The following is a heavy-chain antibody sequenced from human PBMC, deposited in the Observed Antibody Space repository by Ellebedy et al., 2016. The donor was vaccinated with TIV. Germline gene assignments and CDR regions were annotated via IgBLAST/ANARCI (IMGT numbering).Heavy chain of an antibody. CDR3: ARDLPYPAIFVGGSPYYGMDV. V-gene: IGHV1-46*04. J-gene: IGHJ6*02. Sequence: ASVKVSCKPSGYTFTSYSMHWVRQPPGQGLEWMGIINPSGGSASYAQKLQGRVTMTRDTSTRTVYMELSRLRFEDTAVYYCARDLPYPAIFVGGSPYYGMDVWGQGTTVTVSS. CDR1: GYTFTSYS. D-gene: IGHD3-3*01. CDR2: INPSGGSA.